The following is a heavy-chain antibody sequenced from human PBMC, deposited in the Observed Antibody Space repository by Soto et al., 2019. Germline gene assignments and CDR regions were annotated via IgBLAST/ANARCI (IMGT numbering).Heavy chain of an antibody. CDR2: FYDSGST. Sequence: SETLSLTCSVSGGSVGTYFWGWIRQPPGKGLEWIGYFYDSGSTNYNPSLKSRVTISVDTSKNQFSLKLNSVTAADTAFYYCARLADDSGSPPDSFDHWGQGTLVTVSS. CDR3: ARLADDSGSPPDSFDH. D-gene: IGHD3-10*01. CDR1: GGSVGTYF. V-gene: IGHV4-59*08. J-gene: IGHJ4*02.